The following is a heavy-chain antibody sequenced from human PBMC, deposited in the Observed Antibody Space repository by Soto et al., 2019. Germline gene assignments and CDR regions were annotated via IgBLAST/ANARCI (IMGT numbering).Heavy chain of an antibody. Sequence: SETLSLTCTVSGGSISSGGYYWSWIRQHPGKGLEWIGYIYYSGSTYYNPSLKSRVTISVDTSKNLFSLKLSSVTAADTAVYYCARDRGSGSYYNWFDPWGQGTLVTVSS. CDR2: IYYSGST. CDR3: ARDRGSGSYYNWFDP. CDR1: GGSISSGGYY. J-gene: IGHJ5*02. V-gene: IGHV4-31*03. D-gene: IGHD1-26*01.